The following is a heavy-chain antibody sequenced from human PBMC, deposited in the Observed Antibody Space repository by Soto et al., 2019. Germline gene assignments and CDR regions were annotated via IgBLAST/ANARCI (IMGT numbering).Heavy chain of an antibody. Sequence: QVQLQESGPGLVKPSETLSLTCTVSGGSISSYYWSWIRQPPGKGLEWIGYIYYSGSTNYNPSLKSRVTISVDTSQNQFSLKLSSVTAADTAVYYCARHHAGYCSSTSCSTYYFDYWGQGTLVTVSS. CDR3: ARHHAGYCSSTSCSTYYFDY. V-gene: IGHV4-59*08. CDR1: GGSISSYY. J-gene: IGHJ4*02. CDR2: IYYSGST. D-gene: IGHD2-2*01.